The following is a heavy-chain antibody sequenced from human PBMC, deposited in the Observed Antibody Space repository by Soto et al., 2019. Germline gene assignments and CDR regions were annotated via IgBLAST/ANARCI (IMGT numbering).Heavy chain of an antibody. V-gene: IGHV4-4*02. Sequence: PWETLSLTCSVSGYSFRSSKLRRVGRQSAGGVVGVVVIIYHSGATNYDASVKSRLTISVDNSKNKLSMQLISVTAADTAMYFCARDKSTMEGYNQFDSWGPGTLVTVSS. CDR2: IYHSGAT. D-gene: IGHD1-1*01. CDR3: ARDKSTMEGYNQFDS. J-gene: IGHJ5*01. CDR1: GYSFRSSKL.